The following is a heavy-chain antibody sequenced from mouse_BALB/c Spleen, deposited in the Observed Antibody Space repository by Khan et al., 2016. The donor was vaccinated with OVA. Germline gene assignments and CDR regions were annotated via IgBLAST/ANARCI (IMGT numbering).Heavy chain of an antibody. CDR2: INPTSGYT. CDR1: GYTFTSYW. V-gene: IGHV1-7*01. J-gene: IGHJ2*01. CDR3: ARDRIDY. Sequence: VQLQESGAELAKPGASVKMSCKASGYTFTSYWIHWIKQRPGQGLEWIGYINPTSGYTDYNQKFKDKATLTADKSSSTAYMQLSSLTSDDSAVYYWARDRIDYWGQGTTLTVSS.